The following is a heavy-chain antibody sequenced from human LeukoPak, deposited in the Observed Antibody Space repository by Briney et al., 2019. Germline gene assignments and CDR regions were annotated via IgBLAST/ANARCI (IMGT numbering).Heavy chain of an antibody. CDR1: GFTFSNYW. Sequence: GGSLGLSCAASGFTFSNYWMIWVRQAPGKGLEWVGNIKQDGSEKRYADSVRGRFSISRDNAQTSLYLQMNSLRAEDTAVYYCARASDPWLQLTWGQGTLVTVSS. V-gene: IGHV3-7*05. CDR3: ARASDPWLQLT. J-gene: IGHJ5*02. D-gene: IGHD5-24*01. CDR2: IKQDGSEK.